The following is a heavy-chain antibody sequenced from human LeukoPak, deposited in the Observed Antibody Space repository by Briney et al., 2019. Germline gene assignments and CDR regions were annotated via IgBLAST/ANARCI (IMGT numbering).Heavy chain of an antibody. J-gene: IGHJ4*02. D-gene: IGHD2-2*03. V-gene: IGHV5-51*01. CDR1: GYSFPTYW. CDR3: ARPPSRGYSSSFEY. CDR2: IYPDESNI. Sequence: GESLKISCKGSGYSFPTYWIAWVRQMPGKGLEWMGIIYPDESNIRYSPSFQGQVTISADKSISTAYLQWSSLKATDTAMYYCARPPSRGYSSSFEYWGQGTLVTVSS.